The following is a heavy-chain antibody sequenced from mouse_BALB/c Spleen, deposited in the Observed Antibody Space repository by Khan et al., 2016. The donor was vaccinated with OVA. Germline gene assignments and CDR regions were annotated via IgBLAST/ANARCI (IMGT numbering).Heavy chain of an antibody. CDR2: ISYSGVT. CDR3: ARGNYYGYYFDY. D-gene: IGHD1-1*01. Sequence: VQLVESGPGLVKPSQSLSLTCTVTGYSITSGYAWNWIRQFPGNKLEWMGYISYSGVTSYTPSLKSRISITRDTSKNQFFLQLTSVTTEDTATYYCARGNYYGYYFDYWGQGTTRTVSS. V-gene: IGHV3-2*02. CDR1: GYSITSGYA. J-gene: IGHJ2*01.